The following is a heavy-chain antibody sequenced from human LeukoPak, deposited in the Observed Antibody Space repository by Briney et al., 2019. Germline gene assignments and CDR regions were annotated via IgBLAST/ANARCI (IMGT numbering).Heavy chain of an antibody. CDR1: GFTFSSYS. D-gene: IGHD2-15*01. CDR3: ASCSGGSCRIFDY. J-gene: IGHJ4*02. V-gene: IGHV3-21*01. CDR2: ISSSSSYI. Sequence: GGSLTLSCAASGFTFSSYSMNWVRQAPGKGLEGVSSISSSSSYIYYADSVKGRFTISRDNAKNSLYLQMNSLRAEDTAVYYCASCSGGSCRIFDYWGQGTLVTVSS.